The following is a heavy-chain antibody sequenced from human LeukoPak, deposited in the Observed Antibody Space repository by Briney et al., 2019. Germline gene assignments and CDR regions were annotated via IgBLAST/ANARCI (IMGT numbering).Heavy chain of an antibody. J-gene: IGHJ4*02. V-gene: IGHV1-24*01. CDR1: GYTLIELS. Sequence: ASVKVSCKVSGYTLIELSMHWVRQAPGKGLEWMGGFDPEDGETIYAQKFQGRVTMTEDTSTDTAYMELSSLRSEDTAVYYCATGPYCSSTSCYDGDYWGQGTLVTVSS. D-gene: IGHD2-2*01. CDR2: FDPEDGET. CDR3: ATGPYCSSTSCYDGDY.